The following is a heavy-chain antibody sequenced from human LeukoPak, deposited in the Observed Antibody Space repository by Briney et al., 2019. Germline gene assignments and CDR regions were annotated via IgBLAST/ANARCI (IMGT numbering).Heavy chain of an antibody. CDR3: VSEERAVKDS. D-gene: IGHD3-10*01. CDR1: EFTLKDYW. J-gene: IGHJ4*02. V-gene: IGHV3-74*01. CDR2: INSDGSSA. Sequence: PGGSLRLSCEASEFTLKDYWMHWVRQGPGKGLVWVSRINSDGSSASYADSVKGRFTISRDNAKNTLYLQMSSLRSDDTAVYYCVSEERAVKDSWGQGTLVSVSS.